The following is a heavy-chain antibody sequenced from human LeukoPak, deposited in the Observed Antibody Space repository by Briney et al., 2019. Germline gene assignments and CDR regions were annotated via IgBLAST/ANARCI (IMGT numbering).Heavy chain of an antibody. D-gene: IGHD6-13*01. Sequence: PGGSLRLSCVASGFMFSKYAMSWGRQTPGKGLEWVSAISGSGFSTFYADSGKGRFTIFRHNSKSTLYLQMTRLRADDTALYYCAKDFSSSSWIRFDYWGQGALVTVSS. CDR2: ISGSGFST. CDR1: GFMFSKYA. J-gene: IGHJ4*02. V-gene: IGHV3-23*01. CDR3: AKDFSSSSWIRFDY.